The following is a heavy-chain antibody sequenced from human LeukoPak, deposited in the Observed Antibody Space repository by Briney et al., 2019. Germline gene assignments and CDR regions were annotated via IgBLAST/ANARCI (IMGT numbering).Heavy chain of an antibody. CDR3: ARNVWQWSIDY. D-gene: IGHD6-19*01. Sequence: SETLSLTCTVSGGSISSYYWSWIRQPPGKELEWIGYIYYSGSTNYNPSLKSRVTISVDTSKNQFSLKLSSVTAADTAVYYCARNVWQWSIDYWGQGTLVTVSS. J-gene: IGHJ4*02. CDR1: GGSISSYY. CDR2: IYYSGST. V-gene: IGHV4-59*01.